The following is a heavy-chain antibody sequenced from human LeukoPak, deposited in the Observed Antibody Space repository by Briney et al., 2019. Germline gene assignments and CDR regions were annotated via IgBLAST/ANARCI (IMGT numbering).Heavy chain of an antibody. CDR2: INSGGSGT. V-gene: IGHV3-74*01. CDR3: ATSLGPLTEY. Sequence: PGGSLRLSCAASGFPLSSYWMHWVRRTAGKGLVWVSRINSGGSGTSYADSVEGRFTISRDNAKNILYLQMNSLRAEDTALYYCATSLGPLTEYWGQGTLVTVSS. CDR1: GFPLSSYW. D-gene: IGHD7-27*01. J-gene: IGHJ4*02.